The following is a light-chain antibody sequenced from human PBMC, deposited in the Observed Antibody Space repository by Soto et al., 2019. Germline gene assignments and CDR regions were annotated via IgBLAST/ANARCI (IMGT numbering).Light chain of an antibody. J-gene: IGLJ2*01. CDR1: SSNIGNNY. Sequence: QSVLTQPPSVSAAPGQKVTIPCSGGSSNIGNNYVSWYQQLPGTAPKLLIYDNNKRPSGIPDRFSGSKSGTSATLGITGLQTGDEADYYCGTWDSSLSAGVFGGGTKVTVL. CDR2: DNN. CDR3: GTWDSSLSAGV. V-gene: IGLV1-51*01.